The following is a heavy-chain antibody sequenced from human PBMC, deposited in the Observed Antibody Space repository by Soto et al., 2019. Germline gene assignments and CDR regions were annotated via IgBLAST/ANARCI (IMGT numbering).Heavy chain of an antibody. CDR3: ARGGKWLQGNDY. J-gene: IGHJ4*02. V-gene: IGHV3-30-3*01. CDR1: GFTFSSYA. D-gene: IGHD3-16*01. Sequence: QVQLVESGGGVVQPGRSLRLSCAASGFTFSSYAMHWVRQAPGKGLEWVAVISYDGSDKFYADPVRGRFTISRDHSKNTLYVQMKSLRAEDTAMYYCARGGKWLQGNDYWGQGTVVTVSS. CDR2: ISYDGSDK.